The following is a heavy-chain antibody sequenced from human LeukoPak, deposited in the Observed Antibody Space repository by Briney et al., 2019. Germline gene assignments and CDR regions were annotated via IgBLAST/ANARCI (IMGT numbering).Heavy chain of an antibody. CDR1: GFSVNSNY. CDR3: AREVVVEADRNYYYAMDV. J-gene: IGHJ6*02. CDR2: IYSGGST. D-gene: IGHD2-2*01. Sequence: GGSLRLSCAASGFSVNSNYMNWVRQAPGKGLEWLSVIYSGGSTYYADSMKGRFSISRDNSMNTVYLQMYSLRAEDTAVYYCAREVVVEADRNYYYAMDVWGQGTTVTVSS. V-gene: IGHV3-53*01.